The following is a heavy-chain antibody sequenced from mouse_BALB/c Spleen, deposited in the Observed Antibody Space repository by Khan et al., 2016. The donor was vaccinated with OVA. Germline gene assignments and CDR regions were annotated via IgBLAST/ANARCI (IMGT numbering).Heavy chain of an antibody. CDR1: GYSFTLYY. CDR2: VNPNTGGS. Sequence: VQLKQSGPDLVKPGASVKISCKASGYSFTLYYMTWVKQSHGKSLEWIGRVNPNTGGSDYNQEFKDKAILTVDKSSNTAYMELHSLTSEDSAVYYCARGYDFFAYWGQGTLVTVSA. D-gene: IGHD2-14*01. J-gene: IGHJ3*01. V-gene: IGHV1-26*01. CDR3: ARGYDFFAY.